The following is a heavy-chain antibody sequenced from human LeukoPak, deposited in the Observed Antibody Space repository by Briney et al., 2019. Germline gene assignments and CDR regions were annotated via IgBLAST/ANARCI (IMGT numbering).Heavy chain of an antibody. CDR1: GFTLSSYW. Sequence: GGSLRLSCAASGFTLSSYWMHWVRQAPGKGLVWVSRINSDGSSTSYADSVKGRFTISRDNAKNTLYLQMNSLRAEDTAVYYCARVARYYYGSGNYYGMDVWGQGTTVTVSS. D-gene: IGHD3-10*01. J-gene: IGHJ6*02. CDR3: ARVARYYYGSGNYYGMDV. CDR2: INSDGSST. V-gene: IGHV3-74*01.